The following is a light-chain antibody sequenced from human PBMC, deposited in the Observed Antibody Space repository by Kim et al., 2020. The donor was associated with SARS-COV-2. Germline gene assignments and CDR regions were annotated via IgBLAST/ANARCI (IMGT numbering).Light chain of an antibody. J-gene: IGLJ3*02. CDR3: QSYDRSLSGSV. V-gene: IGLV1-40*01. CDR2: GNT. CDR1: SSNIGAYYD. Sequence: VLTQPPSVSGAPGQRVTISCTGSSSNIGAYYDVHWYQQLPGTAPKLLIHGNTNRPSGVPDRFSGSKSGTSASLDITGLQAEDEAVYYCQSYDRSLSGSVFGGGTQLTVL.